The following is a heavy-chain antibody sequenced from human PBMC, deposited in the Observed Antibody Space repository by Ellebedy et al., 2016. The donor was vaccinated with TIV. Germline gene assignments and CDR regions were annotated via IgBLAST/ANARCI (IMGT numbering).Heavy chain of an antibody. V-gene: IGHV3-21*01. Sequence: GESLKISCEASGFTFYHYVMNWVRQAPGKGLEWVASIRSGCSYIYYAASVKGRFAISRDNAKNSLYLQMNSLSAEDTAVYFCARDVSTDGWGAYFDCWGQGTLVTVSS. CDR1: GFTFYHYV. J-gene: IGHJ4*02. D-gene: IGHD5-24*01. CDR2: IRSGCSYI. CDR3: ARDVSTDGWGAYFDC.